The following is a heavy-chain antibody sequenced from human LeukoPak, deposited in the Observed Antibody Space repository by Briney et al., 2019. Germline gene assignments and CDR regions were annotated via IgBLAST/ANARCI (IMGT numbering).Heavy chain of an antibody. Sequence: GGSLRLSCAASGFTFSSYGMHWVRQAPCKGLEWVAVISYDGSNKYYADSVKGRFTISRDNSKNTLYLQMNSLRAEDTAVYYCAKDFGVYDILTGPDWGQGTLVTVSS. CDR1: GFTFSSYG. D-gene: IGHD3-9*01. V-gene: IGHV3-30*18. CDR3: AKDFGVYDILTGPD. CDR2: ISYDGSNK. J-gene: IGHJ4*02.